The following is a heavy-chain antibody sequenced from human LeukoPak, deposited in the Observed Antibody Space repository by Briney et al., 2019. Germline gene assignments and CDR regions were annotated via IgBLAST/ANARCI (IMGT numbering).Heavy chain of an antibody. J-gene: IGHJ4*02. D-gene: IGHD2-2*01. CDR2: INHSGST. CDR3: ARQQTYCSSTSCQDHFDY. Sequence: SETLSLTCAVYGGSFSGYYWSWIRQPPGKGLEWIGEINHSGSTNYNPSLKSRVTISVDTSKNQFSLKLSSVTAADTAVYYCARQQTYCSSTSCQDHFDYWGQGTLVTVSS. CDR1: GGSFSGYY. V-gene: IGHV4-34*01.